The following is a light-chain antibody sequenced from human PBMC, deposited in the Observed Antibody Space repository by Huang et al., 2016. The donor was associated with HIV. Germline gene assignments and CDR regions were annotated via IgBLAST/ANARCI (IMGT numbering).Light chain of an antibody. J-gene: IGKJ5*01. CDR2: GAS. CDR3: QQYNNWPSFT. V-gene: IGKV3-15*01. CDR1: QSVTS. Sequence: EIVMTQSPATLSVSPGERATLSCRASQSVTSLAWYQQKPGQTPRLLIYGASTRATGIPARFSGSVSGTDFTLTISSLQSEYFAVYYCQQYNNWPSFTFGQGTRLEMK.